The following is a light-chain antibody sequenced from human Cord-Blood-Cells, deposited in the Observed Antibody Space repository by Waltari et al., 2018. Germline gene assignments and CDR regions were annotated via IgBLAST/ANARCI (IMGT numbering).Light chain of an antibody. V-gene: IGKV1-5*03. CDR3: QQYNSYWA. Sequence: DIQMTQSPSTLSASVGDRVTITCRASQSISSWLAWYQPKPGKAPKLLIYKASSLESGVPSRFGGSGSGTEFTLTISSLQPDDFATYYCQQYNSYWAFGQGTKVEIK. J-gene: IGKJ1*01. CDR1: QSISSW. CDR2: KAS.